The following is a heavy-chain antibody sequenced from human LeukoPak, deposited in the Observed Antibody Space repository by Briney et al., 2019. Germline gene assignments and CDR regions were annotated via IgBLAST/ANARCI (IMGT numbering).Heavy chain of an antibody. V-gene: IGHV2-5*02. CDR3: AHGIRYFDWPRPNWFDP. Sequence: SGPTLVKPTQTLTLTCTFSGFSLSTSGVGVGWIRQPPGKALEWLALIYWDDDKRYSPSLKSRLTITKDTSKNQVVLTMTNMDPVDTAIYHAAHGIRYFDWPRPNWFDPWGQGTLVTVSS. J-gene: IGHJ5*02. D-gene: IGHD3-9*01. CDR1: GFSLSTSGVG. CDR2: IYWDDDK.